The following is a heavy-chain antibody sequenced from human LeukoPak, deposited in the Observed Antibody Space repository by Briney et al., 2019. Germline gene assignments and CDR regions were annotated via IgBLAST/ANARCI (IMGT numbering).Heavy chain of an antibody. CDR3: ARDGNRGWFDY. J-gene: IGHJ4*02. D-gene: IGHD3-10*01. CDR2: INPSGGST. CDR1: GYTFTSYY. Sequence: ASVKVSCKASGYTFTSYYMHWVRQAPGQGLEWMGIINPSGGSTSYAQKFQGRVTMTRDTSTSTVYMELSSLRSEDMAVYYCARDGNRGWFDYWGQGTLVTVSS. V-gene: IGHV1-46*03.